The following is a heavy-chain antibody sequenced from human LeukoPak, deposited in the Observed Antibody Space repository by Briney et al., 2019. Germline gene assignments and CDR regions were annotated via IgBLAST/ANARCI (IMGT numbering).Heavy chain of an antibody. Sequence: SETLSLTCAVYGGSFSGYYWSWIRQPPGKGLEWIGEINHSGSTNYNPSLKSRVTISVDTSKNQFSLKLSSVTAADTAVYYCARVYYYDSSGNFDPWGQGTLVTVSS. CDR1: GGSFSGYY. CDR3: ARVYYYDSSGNFDP. CDR2: INHSGST. V-gene: IGHV4-34*01. D-gene: IGHD3-22*01. J-gene: IGHJ5*02.